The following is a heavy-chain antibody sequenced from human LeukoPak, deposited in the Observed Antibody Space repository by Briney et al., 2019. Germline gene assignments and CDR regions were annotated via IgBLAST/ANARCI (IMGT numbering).Heavy chain of an antibody. CDR2: IGTAGDT. V-gene: IGHV3-13*01. Sequence: GVSLRLSCAASGFTFRSYDMHWVRQATGKGLEWVSAIGTAGDTYYPGSVKGRFTISRENAKNSLYLQMNSLRAGDTAVYYCARDKAAQGLDYWGQGTLVTVSS. J-gene: IGHJ4*02. D-gene: IGHD6-6*01. CDR3: ARDKAAQGLDY. CDR1: GFTFRSYD.